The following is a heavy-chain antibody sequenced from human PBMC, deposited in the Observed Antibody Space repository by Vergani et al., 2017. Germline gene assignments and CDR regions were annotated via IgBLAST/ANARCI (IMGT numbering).Heavy chain of an antibody. Sequence: QVQLVQSGAEVKKPGASVKVSCKASGYTFTGYYMHWVRQAPGQGLEWMGWINPNSGGTNYAQKFQGRVTMTRDTSISTADKELSRLRSDDKAVYYCARAGSSNSWNYYYYYYMDVWGKGTTVTVSS. CDR2: INPNSGGT. D-gene: IGHD2-2*01. J-gene: IGHJ6*03. CDR1: GYTFTGYY. CDR3: ARAGSSNSWNYYYYYYMDV. V-gene: IGHV1-2*02.